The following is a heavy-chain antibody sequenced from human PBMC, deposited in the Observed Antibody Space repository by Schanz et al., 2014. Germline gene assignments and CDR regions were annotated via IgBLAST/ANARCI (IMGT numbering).Heavy chain of an antibody. CDR1: GGTFSSFG. J-gene: IGHJ4*02. CDR2: IIPSLGLA. Sequence: QVQLVQSGAEVKKPGSSVKVSCKASGGTFSSFGINWVRQAPGQGLEWMGRIIPSLGLAKYEQKFQGRVTITADKSTFTAYMDVSSLRSEDTAVYYCASSGAGYSSSWDFDYGGQGILVTVSS. D-gene: IGHD6-13*01. V-gene: IGHV1-69*02. CDR3: ASSGAGYSSSWDFDY.